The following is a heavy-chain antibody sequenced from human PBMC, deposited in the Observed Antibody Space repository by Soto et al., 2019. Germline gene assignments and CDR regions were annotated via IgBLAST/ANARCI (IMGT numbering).Heavy chain of an antibody. D-gene: IGHD2-21*01. CDR1: GFTFSSYA. Sequence: EVQLLESGGGLVQPGGSLRLSCAASGFTFSSYARSWVRQAPGKGLEWVSAISGSGGSTYYADSVKGRFTISRDNSKNTLYLQMNSLRAEDTAVYYCAKGGEVSYYYYYGMDVWGQGTTVTVSS. V-gene: IGHV3-23*01. CDR2: ISGSGGST. CDR3: AKGGEVSYYYYYGMDV. J-gene: IGHJ6*02.